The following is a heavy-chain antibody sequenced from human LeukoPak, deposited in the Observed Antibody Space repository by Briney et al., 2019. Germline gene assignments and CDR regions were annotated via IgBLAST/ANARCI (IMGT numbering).Heavy chain of an antibody. CDR2: IYYSGST. J-gene: IGHJ4*02. CDR3: ARSYDFWSGYYPTSFIPFDY. D-gene: IGHD3-3*01. V-gene: IGHV4-59*01. Sequence: SETLSLTCTVSGGSISSYYWSWIRQPPGKGLEWIGYIYYSGSTNYNPSLKSRATISVDTSKNQFSLKLSSVTAADTAVYYCARSYDFWSGYYPTSFIPFDYWGQGTLVTVSS. CDR1: GGSISSYY.